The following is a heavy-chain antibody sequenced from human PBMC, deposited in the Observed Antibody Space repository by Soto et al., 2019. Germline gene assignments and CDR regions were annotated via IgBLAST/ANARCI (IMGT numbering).Heavy chain of an antibody. V-gene: IGHV1-18*01. Sequence: AASVKVSCKASGYTFTIYGIIWVRQAPGQGLEWMGWISAYNGNTNYAQKLQGRVTMTTDTSTSTAYMELRSLRSDDTAVYYCARDRGRYYYYYMDVWGKGTTVTVSS. CDR3: ARDRGRYYYYYMDV. CDR2: ISAYNGNT. J-gene: IGHJ6*03. CDR1: GYTFTIYG.